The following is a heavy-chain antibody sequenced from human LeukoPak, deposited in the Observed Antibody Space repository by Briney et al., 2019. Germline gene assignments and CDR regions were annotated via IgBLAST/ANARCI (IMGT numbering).Heavy chain of an antibody. V-gene: IGHV1-18*01. CDR1: GFVFTSYG. J-gene: IGHJ4*02. CDR2: ISANDGKT. CDR3: ARELHVERDDY. D-gene: IGHD1-1*01. Sequence: ASVKVSCKASGFVFTSYGFTWVRQAPGQGLEWMGWISANDGKTHYSEKHQGRVTMSTDTVTSIAYMELRSLRSDDTAVYYCARELHVERDDYWGQGNLVTVSS.